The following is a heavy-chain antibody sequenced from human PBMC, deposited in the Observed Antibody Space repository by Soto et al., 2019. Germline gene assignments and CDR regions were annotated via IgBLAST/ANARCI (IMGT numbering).Heavy chain of an antibody. CDR3: AKDRGYSYGNYYYYGIDV. CDR1: GGTFSSYA. Sequence: QVQLVQSGAEVKKPGSSVKVSCKASGGTFSSYAISWVRQAPGQGLEWMGGIIPIFGTPNYAQKFQGRVTITADESTSTAYMELSSLRSEDTAVYYCAKDRGYSYGNYYYYGIDVWGQGTTVTVSS. CDR2: IIPIFGTP. J-gene: IGHJ6*02. V-gene: IGHV1-69*12. D-gene: IGHD5-18*01.